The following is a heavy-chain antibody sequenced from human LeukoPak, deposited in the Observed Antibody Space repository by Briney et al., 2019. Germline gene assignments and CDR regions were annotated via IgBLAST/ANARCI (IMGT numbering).Heavy chain of an antibody. CDR1: GGSISSYY. Sequence: SETLSLTCTVSGGSISSYYWSWIRQPPGKGLEWIGYIYYSGSTNYNPSLKSRVTISVDTSKNQFSLKLSSVTAADTAVYYCARGYSSEYYYYYYGMDVWGQGTTVTVSS. D-gene: IGHD6-19*01. CDR2: IYYSGST. J-gene: IGHJ6*02. V-gene: IGHV4-59*01. CDR3: ARGYSSEYYYYYYGMDV.